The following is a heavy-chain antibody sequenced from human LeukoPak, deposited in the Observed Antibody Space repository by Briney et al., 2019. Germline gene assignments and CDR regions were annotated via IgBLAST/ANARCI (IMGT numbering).Heavy chain of an antibody. Sequence: GGSLRLSCAASGFTFTSYAMSWVRQAPGKGLEWVSAITGTGGSPYYAASVKGRFTVSRDNSKNTLYLQMSSLRAEDTAMYYCAKVRDTRDWYKDAFDIWGQGTRVTVSS. D-gene: IGHD1-1*01. CDR3: AKVRDTRDWYKDAFDI. J-gene: IGHJ3*02. CDR2: ITGTGGSP. CDR1: GFTFTSYA. V-gene: IGHV3-23*01.